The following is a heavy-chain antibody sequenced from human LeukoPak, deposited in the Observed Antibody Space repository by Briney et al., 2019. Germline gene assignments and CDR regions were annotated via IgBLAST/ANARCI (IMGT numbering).Heavy chain of an antibody. J-gene: IGHJ4*02. CDR1: GGTFSSYA. D-gene: IGHD2-21*02. CDR3: AMCGGDCYLGFDY. V-gene: IGHV1-69*05. CDR2: IIPIFGTA. Sequence: ASVKVSCKASGGTFSSYAISWVRQAPGQGLEWMGGIIPIFGTANYAQKFQGRVTITTDESTSTAYMELSSLRSEDMAVYYCAMCGGDCYLGFDYWGQGTLVTVSS.